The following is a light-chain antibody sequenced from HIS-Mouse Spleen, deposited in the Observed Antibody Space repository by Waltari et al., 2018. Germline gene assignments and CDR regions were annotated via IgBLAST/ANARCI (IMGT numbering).Light chain of an antibody. CDR1: ALPKKY. V-gene: IGLV3-10*01. Sequence: SYELTQPPSVSVSPGQTARITCSGDALPKKYAYWYQQKSGQAPVLVIQRESKRPSGFPERFYGYSSETMTTLTISGAQVEDEADYYCYSTDSSGNHRVFGGGTKLTVL. J-gene: IGLJ2*01. CDR2: RES. CDR3: YSTDSSGNHRV.